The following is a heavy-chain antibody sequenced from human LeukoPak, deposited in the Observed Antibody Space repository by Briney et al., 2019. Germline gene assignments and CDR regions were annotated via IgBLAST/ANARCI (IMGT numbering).Heavy chain of an antibody. Sequence: GGSLRLSCAASGFTFRSYWMSWVRQAPGKGLEWVDNIKQDGSEKYYVDSVKGRFTISRDNAKNSLYLQMNSLRAEDTAVYYCARDRAYYDFWSGYSQFDPWGQGTLVTVSS. CDR3: ARDRAYYDFWSGYSQFDP. V-gene: IGHV3-7*01. D-gene: IGHD3-3*01. CDR1: GFTFRSYW. J-gene: IGHJ5*02. CDR2: IKQDGSEK.